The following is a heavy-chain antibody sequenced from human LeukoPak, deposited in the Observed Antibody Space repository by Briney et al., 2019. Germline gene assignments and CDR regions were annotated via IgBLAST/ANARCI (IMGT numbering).Heavy chain of an antibody. CDR1: GGSFSGYY. CDR2: INHSGST. J-gene: IGHJ6*02. D-gene: IGHD3-16*01. V-gene: IGHV4-34*01. Sequence: SETLSLTCAVYGGSFSGYYWSWIRQPPGKGLEWIGEINHSGSTNYNPSLKSRVTISVDTSKNQFSLKLSSVTAADTAVYYCARGITSVPPHYYYYGMDVWGQGTTVTVSS. CDR3: ARGITSVPPHYYYYGMDV.